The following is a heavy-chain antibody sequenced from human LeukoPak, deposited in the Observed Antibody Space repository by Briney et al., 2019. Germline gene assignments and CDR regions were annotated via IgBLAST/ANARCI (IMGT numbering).Heavy chain of an antibody. CDR2: IGSDNKP. CDR3: MDV. Sequence: QPGGSLRLSCAASGFTFSSYEMNWVRQAPGKGLEWVSSIGSDNKPHYSESVKGRFAISRDNSKSMLFLQLNSLRAEDTALYVAMDVWGQGTTVTVSS. CDR1: GFTFSSYE. D-gene: IGHD5-12*01. V-gene: IGHV3-23*05. J-gene: IGHJ6*02.